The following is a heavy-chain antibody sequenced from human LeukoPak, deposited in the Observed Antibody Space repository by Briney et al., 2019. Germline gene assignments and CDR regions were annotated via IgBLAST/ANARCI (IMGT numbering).Heavy chain of an antibody. CDR3: AREVDYYDTSDYFPLGY. CDR1: GYTFTDYY. Sequence: GASVTVSCTASGYTFTDYYIHWVRQAPGQGLEWMGWINPNNGGTNYAQKFQGRVTMTRDTSISTAYMELSRLRSDDTAVYYCAREVDYYDTSDYFPLGYWGQGTLVTVSS. J-gene: IGHJ4*02. V-gene: IGHV1-2*02. CDR2: INPNNGGT. D-gene: IGHD3-22*01.